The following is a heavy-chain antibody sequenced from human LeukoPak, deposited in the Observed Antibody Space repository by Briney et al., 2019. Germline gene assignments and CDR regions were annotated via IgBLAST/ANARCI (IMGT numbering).Heavy chain of an antibody. J-gene: IGHJ6*02. CDR3: AKDIWERLVLGYYGMDV. Sequence: QPGGSLRPSCAASGFSFHSYGMHWVRQAPGKGLEWVATISYDGTKKYYADSVKGRFTISRDNSRSTLDLQMRSLTTEDTAVYYCAKDIWERLVLGYYGMDVWGQGTTVIVSS. CDR2: ISYDGTKK. CDR1: GFSFHSYG. D-gene: IGHD6-19*01. V-gene: IGHV3-30*18.